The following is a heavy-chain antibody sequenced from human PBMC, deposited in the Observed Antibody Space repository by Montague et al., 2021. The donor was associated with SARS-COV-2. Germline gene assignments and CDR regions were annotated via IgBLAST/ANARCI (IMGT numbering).Heavy chain of an antibody. CDR1: GGPITNNIDY. D-gene: IGHD3-22*01. J-gene: IGHJ3*01. Sequence: SETLSLTCTVSGGPITNNIDYWAWIRQPPGKGLEWIGSIYYTGNTYYNPSLKSRVTISVVTSKNHFTLKLSSVTAAETAVHYCARLKRYFDSSGSPSAFDFWGQGTKVTVSS. CDR2: IYYTGNT. CDR3: ARLKRYFDSSGSPSAFDF. V-gene: IGHV4-39*02.